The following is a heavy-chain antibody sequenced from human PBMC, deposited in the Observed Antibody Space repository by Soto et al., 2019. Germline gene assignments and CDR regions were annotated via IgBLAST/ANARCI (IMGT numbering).Heavy chain of an antibody. CDR3: ARGCGGHDGQGDY. V-gene: IGHV1-3*01. Sequence: QVQLVQSGAEVKKPGASVKVSCKASGYTFTSYAMHWVRQAPGQRLEWMGWINAGNGNTKYSQKFQGRVTITRDTCASTAYMGLTSLITKATGVYFCARGCGGHDGQGDYWGPGTLVTVSS. CDR2: INAGNGNT. CDR1: GYTFTSYA. D-gene: IGHD2-21*01. J-gene: IGHJ4*02.